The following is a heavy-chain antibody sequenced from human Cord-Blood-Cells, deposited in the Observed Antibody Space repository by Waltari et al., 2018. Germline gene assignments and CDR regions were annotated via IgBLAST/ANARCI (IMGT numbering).Heavy chain of an antibody. Sequence: QLQLQESGPGLVKPSETLSLTCTVSGGSISSSSYYGGWIRQPPGKGLEWIGSIYYSGSTYYNPSLKSRVTISVDTSKNQFSLKLSSVTAADTAVYYCARLAGSSWYNFDYWGQGTLVTVSS. CDR1: GGSISSSSYY. D-gene: IGHD6-13*01. V-gene: IGHV4-39*01. CDR3: ARLAGSSWYNFDY. CDR2: IYYSGST. J-gene: IGHJ4*02.